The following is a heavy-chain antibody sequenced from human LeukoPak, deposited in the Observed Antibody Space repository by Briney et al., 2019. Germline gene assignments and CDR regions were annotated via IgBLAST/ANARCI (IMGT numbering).Heavy chain of an antibody. V-gene: IGHV3-21*01. D-gene: IGHD5-12*01. CDR1: GFTLSSYG. Sequence: GGSLRLSCAASGFTLSSYGMHWVRQAPGKGLEWVSSISSSSNYIYYADSLKGRFTISRDNAKNSLYLQMNSLRAEDTAVYYCARFRVATLSLDAFDIWGQGTMVTVSS. CDR3: ARFRVATLSLDAFDI. CDR2: ISSSSNYI. J-gene: IGHJ3*02.